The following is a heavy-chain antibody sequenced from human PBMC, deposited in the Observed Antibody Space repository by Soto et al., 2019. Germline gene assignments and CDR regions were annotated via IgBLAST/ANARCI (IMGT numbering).Heavy chain of an antibody. D-gene: IGHD3-22*01. CDR1: GGAITAYY. V-gene: IGHV4-4*07. CDR3: ARDEYYDSNNWFDH. Sequence: ASETLSLTCTVSGGAITAYYWSWIRQPVGEGLQWIGRVYSTGSTNYNPSLRSRVTMSVDTSKNQSFLRVSSVTAADTAVYYCARDEYYDSNNWFDHWGQGILVTVSS. J-gene: IGHJ5*02. CDR2: VYSTGST.